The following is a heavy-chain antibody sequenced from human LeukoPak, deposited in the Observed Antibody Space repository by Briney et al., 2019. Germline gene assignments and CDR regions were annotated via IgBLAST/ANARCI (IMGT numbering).Heavy chain of an antibody. V-gene: IGHV4-39*01. Sequence: SETLSLTCTVSGGSISSSSYYWGWIRQPPGMGLEWIGSIYYSGSTYYNPSLKSRVTISVDTSKNQFSLKLSSVTAADTAVYYCAVEGSGYSYGYIDYWGQGTLVTVSS. J-gene: IGHJ4*02. D-gene: IGHD5-18*01. CDR2: IYYSGST. CDR3: AVEGSGYSYGYIDY. CDR1: GGSISSSSYY.